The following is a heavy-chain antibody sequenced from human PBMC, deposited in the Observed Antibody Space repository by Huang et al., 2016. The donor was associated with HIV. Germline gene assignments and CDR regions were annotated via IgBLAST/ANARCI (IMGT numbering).Heavy chain of an antibody. J-gene: IGHJ3*02. CDR3: ATSTPDVGAGVLRSAFDI. Sequence: QVQLVESGAELKKPGASVKVSCKVSGYTVSELSLHWVRQAPEKGLEWMGCFDPEAGETIYAQRLQGIVTMTEDTSTDTAYMELSSLRPEDTAVYYCATSTPDVGAGVLRSAFDIWGQGTMVTVSS. D-gene: IGHD2-15*01. CDR2: FDPEAGET. CDR1: GYTVSELS. V-gene: IGHV1-24*01.